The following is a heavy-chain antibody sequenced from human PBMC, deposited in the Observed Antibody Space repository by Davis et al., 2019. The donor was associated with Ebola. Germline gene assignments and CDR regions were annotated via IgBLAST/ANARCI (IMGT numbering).Heavy chain of an antibody. D-gene: IGHD2-15*01. CDR1: GYTFTGYD. V-gene: IGHV1-8*01. CDR2: VNPNSGNT. CDR3: AREKYCSGGSCYGYYFDY. Sequence: AASVKVSCKASGYTFTGYDINWVRQATGQGLEWMGWVNPNSGNTGYAQKFQGRVTMTRDTSISTAYMELSRLRSDDTAVYYCAREKYCSGGSCYGYYFDYWGQGTLVTVSS. J-gene: IGHJ4*02.